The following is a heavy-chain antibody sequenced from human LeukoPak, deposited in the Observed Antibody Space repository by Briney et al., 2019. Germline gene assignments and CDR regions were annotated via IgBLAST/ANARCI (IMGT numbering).Heavy chain of an antibody. CDR3: ARGDGSSGYGALDI. D-gene: IGHD3-22*01. CDR2: IYYSGST. CDR1: GGSISSGDYY. Sequence: SETLSLTCTVSGGSISSGDYYWSWIRQPPGKGLEGIGYIYYSGSTYYNPSLKSRVTISVDTSKNQFSLKLSSVTAADTAVYYCARGDGSSGYGALDIWGQGTMVTVSS. J-gene: IGHJ3*02. V-gene: IGHV4-30-4*01.